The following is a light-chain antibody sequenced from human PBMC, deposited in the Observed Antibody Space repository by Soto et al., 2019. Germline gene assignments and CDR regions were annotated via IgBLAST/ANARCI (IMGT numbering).Light chain of an antibody. CDR2: EVI. J-gene: IGLJ1*01. Sequence: QSALTQPASVSGSPGQSITISCTGTSSDVGAYNFVSWYQQHPGKAPKLMIYEVIHRPSGISTRFSGSKSGNTASLTISGVQAEDEADYYCSAYTTSSTLVFGTGTKSPS. CDR1: SSDVGAYNF. V-gene: IGLV2-14*01. CDR3: SAYTTSSTLV.